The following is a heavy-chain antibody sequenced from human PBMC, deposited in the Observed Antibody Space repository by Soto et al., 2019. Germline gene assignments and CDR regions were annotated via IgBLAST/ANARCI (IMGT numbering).Heavy chain of an antibody. CDR3: AKDSVGYCSRTRCYGQGYFDY. Sequence: VASVKVSCKASGYTFTDYYIHWVRQAPGQGLEWMAWINPISGGTNYAQKFQGRVTMTRDTSITTTYMELSRLTSGDTAVYYCAKDSVGYCSRTRCYGQGYFDYWGQGALVTVSS. CDR1: GYTFTDYY. V-gene: IGHV1-2*02. CDR2: INPISGGT. J-gene: IGHJ4*02. D-gene: IGHD2-2*03.